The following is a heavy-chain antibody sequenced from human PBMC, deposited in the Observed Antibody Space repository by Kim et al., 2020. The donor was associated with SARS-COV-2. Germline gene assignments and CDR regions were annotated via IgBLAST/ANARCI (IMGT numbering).Heavy chain of an antibody. CDR1: GGTFSSYA. D-gene: IGHD6-13*01. V-gene: IGHV1-69*13. J-gene: IGHJ3*02. CDR3: DARPAAAAGILGGGFDI. CDR2: IIPIFGTA. Sequence: SVKVSCKASGGTFSSYAISWVRQAPGQGLEWMGGIIPIFGTANYAQKFQGRVTITADESTSTAYMELSSLRSEDTAVYYCDARPAAAAGILGGGFDIWGQGTMVTVSS.